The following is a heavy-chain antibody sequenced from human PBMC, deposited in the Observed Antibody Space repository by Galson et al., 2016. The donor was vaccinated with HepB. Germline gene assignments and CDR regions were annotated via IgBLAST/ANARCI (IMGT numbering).Heavy chain of an antibody. J-gene: IGHJ4*02. D-gene: IGHD2-2*01. CDR1: GFTFSIYG. Sequence: SLRLSCAASGFTFSIYGMHWIRQAPGKGLEWVATTSSDESVKHYADPVQGRFTISKDNFKNTLYLQMNSLRAEDTAVYYCVRGKISSRAGEGDFFDYWGQGTVVTVSS. CDR3: VRGKISSRAGEGDFFDY. V-gene: IGHV3-30*03. CDR2: TSSDESVK.